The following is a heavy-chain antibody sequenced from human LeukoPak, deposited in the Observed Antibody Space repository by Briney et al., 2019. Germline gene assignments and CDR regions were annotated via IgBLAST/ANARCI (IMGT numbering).Heavy chain of an antibody. D-gene: IGHD6-19*01. CDR2: ISGSGGST. J-gene: IGHJ3*02. CDR1: GFTFRTSG. Sequence: GGSLRLSCAASGFTFRTSGMSWVRQAPGKGLEWVSAISGSGGSTYYADSVKGRFTISRDNSKNTLYLQMNSLRAEDTAVYYCAKDDSVIIAVAGTAGGAFDIWGQGTMVTVSS. V-gene: IGHV3-23*01. CDR3: AKDDSVIIAVAGTAGGAFDI.